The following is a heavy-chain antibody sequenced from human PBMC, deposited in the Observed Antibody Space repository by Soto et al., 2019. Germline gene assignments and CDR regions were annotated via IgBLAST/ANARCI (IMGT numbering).Heavy chain of an antibody. Sequence: SVKVSCKASGYTFTSYGISWVRRAPGQGLEWMGWISAYNGNTNYAQKLQGRVTMTTDTSTSTAYMELRSLRSDDTAVYYCARDSPDGVVVVAATLFDYWGQGTLVTGSS. V-gene: IGHV1-18*04. D-gene: IGHD2-15*01. CDR1: GYTFTSYG. CDR2: ISAYNGNT. J-gene: IGHJ4*02. CDR3: ARDSPDGVVVVAATLFDY.